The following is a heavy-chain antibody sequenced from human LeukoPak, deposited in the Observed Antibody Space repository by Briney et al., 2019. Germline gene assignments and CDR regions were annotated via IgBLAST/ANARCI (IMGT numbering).Heavy chain of an antibody. CDR3: ARVIMYGDYNWFDP. V-gene: IGHV4-30-2*01. Sequence: PSQTLSLTCAVSGGSISSGGYSWSWIRQPPGKGLERSGYIYHSGSNYYNPPLKSRVTISVDRSKNQFSLKLSSVTAADTAVYYCARVIMYGDYNWFDPWGQGTLVTVSS. D-gene: IGHD4-17*01. CDR1: GGSISSGGYS. J-gene: IGHJ5*02. CDR2: IYHSGSN.